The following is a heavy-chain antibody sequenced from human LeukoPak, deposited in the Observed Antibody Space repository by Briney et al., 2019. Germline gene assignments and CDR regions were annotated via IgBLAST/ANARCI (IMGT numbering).Heavy chain of an antibody. CDR3: AKDRVLYCSSTSCPLGFDY. CDR1: GFTFSSYG. CDR2: IWYDGSNK. V-gene: IGHV3-33*06. D-gene: IGHD2-2*01. Sequence: GGSLRLSCAASGFTFSSYGMHWFRQAPGKGLEWVAVIWYDGSNKYYADSVKGRFTISRDNSKNTLYLQMNSLRAEDTAVYYCAKDRVLYCSSTSCPLGFDYWGQGTLVTVSS. J-gene: IGHJ4*02.